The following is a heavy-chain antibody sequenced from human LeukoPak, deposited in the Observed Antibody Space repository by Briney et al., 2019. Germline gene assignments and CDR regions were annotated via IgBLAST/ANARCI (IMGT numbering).Heavy chain of an antibody. CDR3: AKVRSTGAGYYFDY. D-gene: IGHD1-26*01. CDR1: GFTFSSYE. Sequence: PGGSLRLSCAASGFTFSSYEMNWVRQSPGQGLEWVSYISSSGSTIYYADSVKGRFTISRDNAKKSLYLQMNSLRAEDTAVYYCAKVRSTGAGYYFDYWGQGTLVTVSS. J-gene: IGHJ4*02. CDR2: ISSSGSTI. V-gene: IGHV3-48*03.